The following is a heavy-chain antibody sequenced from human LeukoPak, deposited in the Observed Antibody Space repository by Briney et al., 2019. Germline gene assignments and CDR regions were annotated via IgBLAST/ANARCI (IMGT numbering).Heavy chain of an antibody. V-gene: IGHV3-23*01. CDR3: AKEFLRWFGEGSAFDI. Sequence: GGSLRLSCAASGFTFSSYAMSWVRQAPGKGLEWVSAVSGSGSSTYYADSVKGRFTISRDNSKNTVYLQMNSLGAEDTAVYYCAKEFLRWFGEGSAFDIWGQGTMVTVSS. D-gene: IGHD3-10*01. J-gene: IGHJ3*02. CDR1: GFTFSSYA. CDR2: VSGSGSST.